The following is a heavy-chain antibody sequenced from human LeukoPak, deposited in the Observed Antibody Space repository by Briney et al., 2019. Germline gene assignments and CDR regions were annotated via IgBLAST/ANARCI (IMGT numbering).Heavy chain of an antibody. D-gene: IGHD2-15*01. V-gene: IGHV1-8*01. J-gene: IGHJ5*02. CDR1: GYTFTSYD. Sequence: ASVNVSCKAFGYTFTSYDINWVRQAPGQGLEWMGWMNPNSGNTGYAQKFQGRITMTRNTSINTAYMELSSLRSEDTAVYYCARARARSKNWFDPWGQGTLVTVSS. CDR3: ARARARSKNWFDP. CDR2: MNPNSGNT.